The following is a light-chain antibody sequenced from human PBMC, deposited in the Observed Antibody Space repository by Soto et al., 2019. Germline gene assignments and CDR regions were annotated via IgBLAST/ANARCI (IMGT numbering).Light chain of an antibody. CDR1: NRDVGAYNY. J-gene: IGLJ2*01. Sequence: QSVLTQPRSVSGSPGQSVTISCTGTNRDVGAYNYVSWYRQHPGKAPKLIIYDVNKRPSGVPDRFSGSKSGITASLTISGLQAEDEADYHCFSFSGGIGGGTQLTVL. V-gene: IGLV2-11*01. CDR2: DVN. CDR3: FSFSGG.